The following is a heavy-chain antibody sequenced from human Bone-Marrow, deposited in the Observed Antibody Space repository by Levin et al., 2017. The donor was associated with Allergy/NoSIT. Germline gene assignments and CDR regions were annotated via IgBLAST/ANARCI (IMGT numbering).Heavy chain of an antibody. CDR3: ARDLEYLDY. D-gene: IGHD3-3*01. CDR2: ISSRSSTI. CDR1: GFPFSTYS. J-gene: IGHJ4*02. Sequence: GESLKISCAASGFPFSTYSMNWVRQAPGKGLERLSYISSRSSTIYYADSVKGRFTISRDNAKNSLYLQMNSLRAEDTAVYYCARDLEYLDYWGQGALVTVSS. V-gene: IGHV3-48*01.